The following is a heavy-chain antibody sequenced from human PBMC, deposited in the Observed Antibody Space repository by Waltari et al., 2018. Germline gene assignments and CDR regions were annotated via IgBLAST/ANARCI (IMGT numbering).Heavy chain of an antibody. Sequence: QVQLQKWGAGRLRPSETMSLTCAGYGGSFRGDYWSGIRQARGKGLEWIGEINHSGSTNYNPSLKSRVTISVDTSNTQFSLKLSSVTAADTAVYYCARVSYYYGSGISKRSDVWGQGTTVTVSS. D-gene: IGHD3-10*01. CDR1: GGSFRGDY. J-gene: IGHJ6*02. V-gene: IGHV4-34*01. CDR2: INHSGST. CDR3: ARVSYYYGSGISKRSDV.